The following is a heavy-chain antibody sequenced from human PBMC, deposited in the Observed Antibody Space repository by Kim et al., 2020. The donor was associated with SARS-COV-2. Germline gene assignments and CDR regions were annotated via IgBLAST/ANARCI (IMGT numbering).Heavy chain of an antibody. V-gene: IGHV1-69*13. CDR1: GGTFSSYA. CDR2: IIPIFGTA. J-gene: IGHJ4*02. D-gene: IGHD2-15*01. Sequence: SVKVSCKASGGTFSSYAISWVRQAPGQGLEWMGGIIPIFGTANYAQKFQGRVTITADESTSTAYMELSSLRSEDTAVYYCATARLGYCSGGSCYLGDYWGQGTLVTVSS. CDR3: ATARLGYCSGGSCYLGDY.